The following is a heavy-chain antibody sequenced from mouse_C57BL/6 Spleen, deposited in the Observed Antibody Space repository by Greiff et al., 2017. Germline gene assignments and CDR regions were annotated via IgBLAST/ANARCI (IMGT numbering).Heavy chain of an antibody. CDR2: ISYDGSN. V-gene: IGHV3-6*01. J-gene: IGHJ2*01. CDR1: GYSITSGDY. CDR3: ARTYDDGKDY. Sequence: EVQRVESGPGFVKPSQSLSLTCSVTGYSITSGDYWNWIRPFPGNKLEWMGYISYDGSNNYNQSLKNRIAITRGTSKIQFFLKLNSVTTEDTATYYCARTYDDGKDYWGQGTTLTVSS. D-gene: IGHD2-4*01.